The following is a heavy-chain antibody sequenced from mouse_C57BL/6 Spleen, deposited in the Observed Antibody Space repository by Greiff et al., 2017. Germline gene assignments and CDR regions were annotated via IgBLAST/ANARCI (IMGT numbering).Heavy chain of an antibody. CDR3: ARGITTVVSTGFDY. V-gene: IGHV1-69*01. J-gene: IGHJ2*01. D-gene: IGHD1-1*01. CDR1: GYTFTSYW. CDR2: IDPSDSYT. Sequence: QVQLQQPGAELVMPGASVKLSCKASGYTFTSYWMHWVKQRPGQGLEWIGEIDPSDSYTNYNQKFKGKSTLTVDKSSSTAYMQLSSLTSEDSAVYYCARGITTVVSTGFDYWAKAPLSQSPQ.